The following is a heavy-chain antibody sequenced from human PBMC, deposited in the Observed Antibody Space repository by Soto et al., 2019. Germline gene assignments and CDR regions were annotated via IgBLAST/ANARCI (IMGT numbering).Heavy chain of an antibody. CDR2: IIPIFGTA. CDR3: ARDGTGTTTGYYYYVMDV. D-gene: IGHD1-7*01. CDR1: GGTFSSYA. Sequence: QVQLVQSGAEVKKPGSSVKVSCKASGGTFSSYAISWVRQAPGQGLEWMGGIIPIFGTANYAQKFQGRVTITADESTSTAYMELSSLRSEDTDVYYCARDGTGTTTGYYYYVMDVWGQGTTVTVSS. V-gene: IGHV1-69*01. J-gene: IGHJ6*02.